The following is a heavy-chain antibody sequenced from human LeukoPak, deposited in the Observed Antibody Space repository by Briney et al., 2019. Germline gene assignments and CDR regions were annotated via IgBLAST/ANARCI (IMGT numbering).Heavy chain of an antibody. J-gene: IGHJ4*02. Sequence: LSGGSLRLSCAASGLTVSSDYMTWVRQAPGKGLEWVSVIYSGGSTYYADSVKGRFTISRDNSKNTVYLQLNNLRVEDTAVYYCARYHTALNYWGQGTLVTASS. CDR1: GLTVSSDY. V-gene: IGHV3-53*01. CDR3: ARYHTALNY. D-gene: IGHD5-18*01. CDR2: IYSGGST.